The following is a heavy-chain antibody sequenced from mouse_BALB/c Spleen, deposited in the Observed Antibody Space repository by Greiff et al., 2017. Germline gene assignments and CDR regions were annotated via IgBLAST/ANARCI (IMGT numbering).Heavy chain of an antibody. D-gene: IGHD2-1*01. CDR2: ISSGGSYT. V-gene: IGHV5-9-4*01. J-gene: IGHJ2*01. CDR1: GFTFSSYA. Sequence: VQLKESGGGLVKPGGSLKLSCAASGFTFSSYAMSWVRQSPEKRLEWVAEISSGGSYTYYPDTVTGRFTISRDNAKNTLYLEMSSLRSEDTAMYYCARDNGNYFDYWGQGTTLTVSS. CDR3: ARDNGNYFDY.